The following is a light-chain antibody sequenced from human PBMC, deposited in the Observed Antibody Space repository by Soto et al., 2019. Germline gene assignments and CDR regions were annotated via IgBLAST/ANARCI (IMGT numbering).Light chain of an antibody. Sequence: DIQLTQSPSFLSASVGDRVTITCRASQGISSYLAWYQQKPGKAPKLLIYAASTLQSGVQSRFSGSGSGTEFTITISSLQPEDFATYFCQQLNSYPLTFGPGTKLDIK. CDR2: AAS. CDR1: QGISSY. CDR3: QQLNSYPLT. V-gene: IGKV1-9*01. J-gene: IGKJ3*01.